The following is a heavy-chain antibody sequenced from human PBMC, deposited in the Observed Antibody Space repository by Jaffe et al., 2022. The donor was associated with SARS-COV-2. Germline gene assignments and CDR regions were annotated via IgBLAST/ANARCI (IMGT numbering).Heavy chain of an antibody. Sequence: EVQLVESGGGLVQPGGSLRLSCAASGITFSSYWMSWVRQAPGKGLEWVANIKQDGSEKYYVDSVKGRFTISRDNAKNSLYLQMNSLRAEDTAVYYCVRRMADTRSWSAFDYWGQGTLVTVSS. CDR3: VRRMADTRSWSAFDY. CDR1: GITFSSYW. J-gene: IGHJ4*02. D-gene: IGHD6-13*01. CDR2: IKQDGSEK. V-gene: IGHV3-7*01.